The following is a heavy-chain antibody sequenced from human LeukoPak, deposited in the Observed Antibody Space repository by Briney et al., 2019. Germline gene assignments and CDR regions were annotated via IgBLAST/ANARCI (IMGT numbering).Heavy chain of an antibody. CDR3: ARVEPGGSNWFDP. Sequence: SETLSLTCAVSGGSISSGGYSWSWIRQPPGKGLEWIGYIYHSGSTYYNPSLKSRVTISVDRSENQFSLKLSSVTAADTAVYYCARVEPGGSNWFDPWGQGTLVTVSS. D-gene: IGHD2-2*01. J-gene: IGHJ5*02. CDR1: GGSISSGGYS. CDR2: IYHSGST. V-gene: IGHV4-30-2*01.